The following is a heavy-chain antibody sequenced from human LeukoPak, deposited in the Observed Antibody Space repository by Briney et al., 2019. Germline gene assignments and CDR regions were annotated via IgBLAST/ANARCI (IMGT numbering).Heavy chain of an antibody. CDR2: ISYDGSNK. Sequence: GRSLRLSCAASGFTFSSYGMHWVRQAPGKGLEWVAVISYDGSNKYYADSVKGRFTISRDNSKNTLYLQMNSLRAEDTAVYYCAKTSHYYDSSGPWDYWGQGTLVTVSS. J-gene: IGHJ4*02. D-gene: IGHD3-22*01. V-gene: IGHV3-30*18. CDR3: AKTSHYYDSSGPWDY. CDR1: GFTFSSYG.